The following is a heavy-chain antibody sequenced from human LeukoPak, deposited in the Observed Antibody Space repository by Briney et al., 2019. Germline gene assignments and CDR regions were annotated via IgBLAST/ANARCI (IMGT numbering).Heavy chain of an antibody. CDR3: ARGFRVYDILTGYYPGNWFDP. CDR1: GGSISSYY. CDR2: IYYSGST. J-gene: IGHJ5*02. D-gene: IGHD3-9*01. Sequence: SETLSLTCTVSGGSISSYYWSWTRQPPGKGVEWIGYIYYSGSTNYNPSLKSRVTISVDTSKNQFSLKLSSVTAADTAVYYCARGFRVYDILTGYYPGNWFDPWGQGTLVTVSS. V-gene: IGHV4-59*01.